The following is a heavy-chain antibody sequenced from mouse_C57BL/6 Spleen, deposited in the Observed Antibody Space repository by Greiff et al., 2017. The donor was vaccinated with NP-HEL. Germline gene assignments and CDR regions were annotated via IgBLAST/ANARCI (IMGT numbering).Heavy chain of an antibody. V-gene: IGHV10-1*01. Sequence: EVKVVESGGGLVQPKGSLKLSCAASGFSFNTYAMNWVRQAPGKGLEWVARIRSKSNNYATYYADSVKDRFTISRDDSESMLYLQMNNLKAEDTAMYYCVWEGFAYWGQGTLVTVSA. J-gene: IGHJ3*01. CDR2: IRSKSNNYAT. CDR1: GFSFNTYA. CDR3: VWEGFAY. D-gene: IGHD4-1*01.